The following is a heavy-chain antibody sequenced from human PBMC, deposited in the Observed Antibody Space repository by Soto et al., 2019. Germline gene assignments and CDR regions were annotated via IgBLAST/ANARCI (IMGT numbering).Heavy chain of an antibody. Sequence: SETLSLTCTVSGGSISSGGYYWSWIRQHPGKGLEWIGYIYYSGSTYYNPSLKSRVTISVDTSKNQFSLKLSSVTAADTAVYYCAHSSSWSSMDVWGHGTTVTVSS. CDR3: AHSSSWSSMDV. V-gene: IGHV4-31*03. J-gene: IGHJ6*02. D-gene: IGHD6-13*01. CDR1: GGSISSGGYY. CDR2: IYYSGST.